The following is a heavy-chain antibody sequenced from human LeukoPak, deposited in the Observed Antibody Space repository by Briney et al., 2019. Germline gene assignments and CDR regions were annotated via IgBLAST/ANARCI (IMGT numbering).Heavy chain of an antibody. CDR3: AREVGSGWYYFDY. V-gene: IGHV4-59*01. J-gene: IGHJ4*02. Sequence: KPLETMSLTCTVSGGSISSYYWSWIRQPPGKGLEWIGYIYYSGSTNYNPSLKSRVTISVDTSKNQFSLKLSSVTAADTAVYYCAREVGSGWYYFDYWGQGTLVTVSS. D-gene: IGHD6-19*01. CDR1: GGSISSYY. CDR2: IYYSGST.